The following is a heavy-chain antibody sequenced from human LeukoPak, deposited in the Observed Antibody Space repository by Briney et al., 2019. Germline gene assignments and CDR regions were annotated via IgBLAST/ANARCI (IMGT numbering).Heavy chain of an antibody. CDR2: INPSGGST. J-gene: IGHJ6*02. Sequence: ASVKVSCKASGYTFTSYYMHWVRQAPGQGLEWMGIINPSGGSTSYAQKFQGRVTMTGDTSTSTVYMELSSLRSEDTAVYYCAREYQQLFGMDVWGQGTTVTVSS. CDR3: AREYQQLFGMDV. CDR1: GYTFTSYY. D-gene: IGHD6-13*01. V-gene: IGHV1-46*01.